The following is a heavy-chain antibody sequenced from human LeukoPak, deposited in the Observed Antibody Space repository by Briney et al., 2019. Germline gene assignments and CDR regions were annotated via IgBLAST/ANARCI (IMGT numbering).Heavy chain of an antibody. D-gene: IGHD3-22*01. V-gene: IGHV3-53*01. CDR2: IYSGGST. J-gene: IGHJ4*02. CDR3: ARGYDSSGYYNGS. CDR1: GFTVSSNY. Sequence: GGSLRLSCAASGFTVSSNYMSWVRQAPGKGLEWVPVIYSGGSTYYADSVKGRFTISRDNSKNTLYLQMNSLRAEDTAVYYCARGYDSSGYYNGSWGQGTLVTVSS.